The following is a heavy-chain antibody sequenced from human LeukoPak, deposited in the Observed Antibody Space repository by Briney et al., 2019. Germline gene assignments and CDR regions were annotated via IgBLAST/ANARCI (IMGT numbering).Heavy chain of an antibody. CDR2: IYTSGST. J-gene: IGHJ4*02. D-gene: IGHD3-16*01. V-gene: IGHV4-4*07. CDR1: GGSISSYY. CDR3: ARHAPVGLTIGGIIDS. Sequence: SETLSLTCTVSGGSISSYYWSWIRQPAGKGLEWIGRIYTSGSTNYNPSLKSRVTMSVDTSKNQFSLKLSSVTAADTAMYYCARHAPVGLTIGGIIDSWGQGTLVTVST.